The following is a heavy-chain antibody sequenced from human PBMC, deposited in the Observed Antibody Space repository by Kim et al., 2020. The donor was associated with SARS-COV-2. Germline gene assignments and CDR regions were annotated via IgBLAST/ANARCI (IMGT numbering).Heavy chain of an antibody. D-gene: IGHD1-26*01. V-gene: IGHV3-48*02. CDR1: GSTFSPYG. CDR2: ISYSTTAI. CDR3: AVASGSYYQFSF. Sequence: GGSLRLSCVASGSTFSPYGMTWVRQAPGKGLEWISYISYSTTAIYYADSVRGRFTVSRDTAKNSLYLQMNSLRDDDTAVYYCAVASGSYYQFSFWGQGTL. J-gene: IGHJ4*02.